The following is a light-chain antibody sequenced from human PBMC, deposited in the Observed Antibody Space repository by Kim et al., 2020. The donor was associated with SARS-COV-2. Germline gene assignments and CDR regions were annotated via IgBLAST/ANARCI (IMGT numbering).Light chain of an antibody. V-gene: IGLV3-25*03. CDR1: ALPKQY. Sequence: SYELTQPPSVSVSPGQTARTTCSGDALPKQYAYWYQQKPGQAPVLVIYKDSERSSGIPERFSGSSSGTTVTLTISGVQAEDEADYYCQSADSSGTVVFGG. CDR3: QSADSSGTVV. J-gene: IGLJ2*01. CDR2: KDS.